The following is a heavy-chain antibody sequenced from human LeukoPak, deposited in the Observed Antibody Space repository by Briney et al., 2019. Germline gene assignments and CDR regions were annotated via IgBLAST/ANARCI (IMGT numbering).Heavy chain of an antibody. J-gene: IGHJ4*01. CDR1: GVSFNDAW. D-gene: IGHD3-22*01. V-gene: IGHV3-15*01. Sequence: ESLSLSCAASGVSFNDAWRSWIRQPPGKGPEWVGEIKRKIDGETTDYAEPVKGRFTISRDDSKNTLFLQMNNLRTEDTAVYYCTTGYSSGYVDDYWGHGTLVTVSS. CDR3: TTGYSSGYVDDY. CDR2: IKRKIDGETT.